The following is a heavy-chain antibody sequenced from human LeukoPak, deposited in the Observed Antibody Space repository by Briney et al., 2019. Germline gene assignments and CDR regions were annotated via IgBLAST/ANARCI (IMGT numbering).Heavy chain of an antibody. Sequence: SETLSLTCTVSGDSVSSGNYYSSWTRQPPGKGLDWITYMSPSGTTKYNPSLKSRVTTSVDTSRTQFSLRLSSVTAADTAVYYCAKYDYYDSSGYFYAGDWGQGTLVTVSS. CDR2: MSPSGTT. CDR1: GDSVSSGNYY. D-gene: IGHD3-22*01. V-gene: IGHV4-61*01. J-gene: IGHJ4*02. CDR3: AKYDYYDSSGYFYAGD.